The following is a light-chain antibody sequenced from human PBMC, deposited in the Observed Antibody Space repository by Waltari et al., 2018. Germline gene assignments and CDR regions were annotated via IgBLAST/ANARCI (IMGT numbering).Light chain of an antibody. CDR1: QSVPSIY. J-gene: IGKJ5*01. CDR3: QQYGRSPT. Sequence: EILLTQSPGTLSLSPGDRAILSCRASQSVPSIYFAWYQQKPGQAPGLLIYGASTRATGIPDRFSGSVSETDFSRTITRLEPEDFAVYYCQQYGRSPTFGQGTRLEIE. CDR2: GAS. V-gene: IGKV3-20*01.